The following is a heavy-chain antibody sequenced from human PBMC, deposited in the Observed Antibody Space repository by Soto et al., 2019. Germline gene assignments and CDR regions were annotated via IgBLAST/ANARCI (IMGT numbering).Heavy chain of an antibody. Sequence: QVQLQESGPGLVKPSATLSLTCTVSGDSISRYYWSWIRLSPGKGLEWIGYIYYSGETNYNPSVKSRVTISVDRTKNQFSLKLSSVTAADTAVYYCARDQGGEFLKGSGMDVWVQGTTVNVSS. J-gene: IGHJ6*02. CDR2: IYYSGET. V-gene: IGHV4-59*13. CDR3: ARDQGGEFLKGSGMDV. D-gene: IGHD3-10*01. CDR1: GDSISRYY.